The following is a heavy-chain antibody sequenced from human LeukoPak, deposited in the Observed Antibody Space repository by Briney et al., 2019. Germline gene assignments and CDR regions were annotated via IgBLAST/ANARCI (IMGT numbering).Heavy chain of an antibody. CDR1: GGSFSGYY. Sequence: PETLSLTCAVSGGSFSGYYWSWLRPPPGKGLEWIGENNHSRSTNYNPSLKSRVTIAVDTSKNQFSLKLSSVTAADTAVYYCARDRITMIVAVRRYFDYWGQGTLVTVSS. CDR2: NNHSRST. D-gene: IGHD3-22*01. V-gene: IGHV4-34*01. J-gene: IGHJ4*02. CDR3: ARDRITMIVAVRRYFDY.